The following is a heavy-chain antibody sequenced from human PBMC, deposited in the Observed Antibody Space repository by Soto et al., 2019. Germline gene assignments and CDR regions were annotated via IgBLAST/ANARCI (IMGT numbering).Heavy chain of an antibody. D-gene: IGHD4-17*01. CDR3: ASDYGGKGYFDY. CDR1: GGTFSSYA. Sequence: VASVKVSCKASGGTFSSYAISWVRQAPGQGLEWMGGIIPIFGTANYAQKFQGRVTITADESTSTAYMELSSLRSEDTAVYYCASDYGGKGYFDYWGQGTLVTVSS. J-gene: IGHJ4*02. CDR2: IIPIFGTA. V-gene: IGHV1-69*13.